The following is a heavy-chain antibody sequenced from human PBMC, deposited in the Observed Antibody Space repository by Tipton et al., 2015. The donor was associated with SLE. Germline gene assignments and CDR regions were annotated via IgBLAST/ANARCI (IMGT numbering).Heavy chain of an antibody. D-gene: IGHD3-22*01. J-gene: IGHJ4*02. CDR3: ARHDFDDNGYYLHYFEY. CDR2: ISHSGNT. CDR1: AYSISSGHY. V-gene: IGHV4-38-2*01. Sequence: TLSLTCAVSAYSISSGHYWGWIRQPPGKGLEWIGSISHSGNTYYNPSLKSRVSMSIDTSKNQLFLRLSSVTAADTAVYYCARHDFDDNGYYLHYFEYWGQGTLVTVST.